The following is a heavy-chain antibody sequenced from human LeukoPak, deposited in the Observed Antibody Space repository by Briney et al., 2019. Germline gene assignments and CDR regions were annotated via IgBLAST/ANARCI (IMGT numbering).Heavy chain of an antibody. D-gene: IGHD2-2*02. V-gene: IGHV3-23*01. Sequence: GGSLRLSCAASGFTFSSYAMSWVRQAPGKGLEWVSAISGSGGSTYYADSVKGRFTISRDNSKNTLYLQMNSLRAEDTAVYYCATLRYCSSTSCYSDLVYWGQGTLVTASS. CDR2: ISGSGGST. CDR3: ATLRYCSSTSCYSDLVY. J-gene: IGHJ4*02. CDR1: GFTFSSYA.